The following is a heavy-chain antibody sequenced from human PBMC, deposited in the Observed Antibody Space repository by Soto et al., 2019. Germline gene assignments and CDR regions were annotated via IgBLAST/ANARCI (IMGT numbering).Heavy chain of an antibody. V-gene: IGHV3-9*01. D-gene: IGHD3-3*01. CDR1: GFSFDDCV. J-gene: IGHJ4*02. CDR2: ITWNGDYI. Sequence: GGSLRLSCAASGFSFDDCVMHWVRQAPGRGLEWVSGITWNGDYIGYADSVKGRFTISKDNAKNSLYLKMNSLRPEDTAVYFCAKGSDVINNYYTATVDWGQGTRLTVAS. CDR3: AKGSDVINNYYTATVD.